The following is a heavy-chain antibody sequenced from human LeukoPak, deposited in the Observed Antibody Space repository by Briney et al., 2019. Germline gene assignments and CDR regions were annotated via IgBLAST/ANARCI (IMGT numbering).Heavy chain of an antibody. J-gene: IGHJ4*02. CDR1: VYTFSVHY. CDR3: ASCYYDSSGYYYFDY. V-gene: IGHV1-2*02. D-gene: IGHD3-22*01. CDR2: IKPSSGAT. Sequence: ASVTVSFTASVYTFSVHYMHWVRQAPGPGQGWMGWIKPSSGATNNAQTFRGRRTITRDTSNRTSYMVLSSLGSDDTARYYCASCYYDSSGYYYFDYWGQGTLVTVSP.